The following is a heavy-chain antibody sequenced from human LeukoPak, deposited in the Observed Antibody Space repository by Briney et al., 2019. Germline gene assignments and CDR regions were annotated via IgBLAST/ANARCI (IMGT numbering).Heavy chain of an antibody. CDR3: AKDIDRHYYGSGSYYNNFDY. CDR1: GFTFDDYA. D-gene: IGHD3-10*01. J-gene: IGHJ4*02. V-gene: IGHV3-43*02. Sequence: PGGSLRLSCAASGFTFDDYAMHWDRQAPGKGLEWVSLISGDGGSTYYADSVKGRFTISRDNSKNSLYLQMNSLRTEDTALYYCAKDIDRHYYGSGSYYNNFDYWGQGTLVTVSS. CDR2: ISGDGGST.